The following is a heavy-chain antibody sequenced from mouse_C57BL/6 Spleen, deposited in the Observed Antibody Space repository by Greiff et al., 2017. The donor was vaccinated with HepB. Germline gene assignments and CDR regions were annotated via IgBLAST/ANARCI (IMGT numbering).Heavy chain of an antibody. V-gene: IGHV1-59*01. Sequence: QVQLQQPGAELVRPGTSVKLSCKASGYTFTSYWMHWVKQRPGQGLEWIGVIDPSDSYTNYNQKFKGKATLTVDTSSSTAYMQLSSLTSEDSAVYYGARFRNVAYWGQGTLVTVSA. CDR1: GYTFTSYW. CDR3: ARFRNVAY. J-gene: IGHJ3*01. CDR2: IDPSDSYT. D-gene: IGHD3-2*02.